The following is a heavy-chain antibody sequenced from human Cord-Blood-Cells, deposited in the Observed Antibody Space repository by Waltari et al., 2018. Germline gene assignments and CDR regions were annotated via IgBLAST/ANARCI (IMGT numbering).Heavy chain of an antibody. CDR2: ISSSSSYI. Sequence: GFTFSSYSMNWVRQAPGKGLEWVSSISSSSSYIYYADSVKGRFTISRDNAKNSLYLQMNSLRAEDTAVYYCARDEGGELGFGCIDYWGQGTLVTVSS. D-gene: IGHD1-7*01. V-gene: IGHV3-21*01. CDR1: GFTFSSYS. J-gene: IGHJ4*02. CDR3: ARDEGGELGFGCIDY.